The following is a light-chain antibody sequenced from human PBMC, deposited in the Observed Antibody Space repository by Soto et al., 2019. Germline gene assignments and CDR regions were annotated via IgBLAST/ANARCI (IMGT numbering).Light chain of an antibody. CDR2: GAS. V-gene: IGKV3-15*01. CDR1: QSVSSN. CDR3: QQYNSYSQFT. J-gene: IGKJ3*01. Sequence: EIVMTQSPVTLSVSPGERATLSCRASQSVSSNLAWYQQKPGQAPRLLIYGASTRATGIPARFSGSGSGTEFTLTISCLQPDDVATYYCQQYNSYSQFTFGPGTKVDI.